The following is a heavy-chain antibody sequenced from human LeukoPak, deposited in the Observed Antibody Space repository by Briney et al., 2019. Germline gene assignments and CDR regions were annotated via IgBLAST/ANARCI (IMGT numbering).Heavy chain of an antibody. CDR2: ISSSGSSI. Sequence: PGGSLRLSGAASGFTFSSYEMNWVRQAPGKGLEWVSYISSSGSSIYYADSVKGRFTISRDNAKNSLYLQMNSLRAEDTAVYYCARDRICYGMDVWGQGTTVTVSS. D-gene: IGHD2-15*01. CDR1: GFTFSSYE. J-gene: IGHJ6*02. CDR3: ARDRICYGMDV. V-gene: IGHV3-48*03.